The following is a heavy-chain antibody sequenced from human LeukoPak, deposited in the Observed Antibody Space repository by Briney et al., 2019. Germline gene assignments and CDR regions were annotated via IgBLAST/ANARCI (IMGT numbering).Heavy chain of an antibody. V-gene: IGHV3-48*01. CDR2: ISSSSSTI. CDR1: GFTFSSYS. J-gene: IGHJ6*03. CDR3: SSSFDYYYYYMDV. Sequence: GGSLRLSCAASGFTFSSYSMNWVPQAPGKGLESGSYISSSSSTIYYADSVKGQFTIYRDNAKNSLYLQMNSLRAEDTAVYYCSSSFDYYYYYMDVWGKGTTVTVSS.